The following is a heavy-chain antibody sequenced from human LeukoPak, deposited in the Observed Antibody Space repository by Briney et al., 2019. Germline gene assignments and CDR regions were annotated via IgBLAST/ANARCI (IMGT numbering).Heavy chain of an antibody. CDR1: GFTFSKYW. J-gene: IGHJ4*02. CDR2: INTDGTVT. V-gene: IGHV3-74*01. D-gene: IGHD6-19*01. CDR3: ATKQWLAPPPDS. Sequence: GGSLRLSCAASGFTFSKYWMLWVRQAPGKGLESVSRINTDGTVTTYADSVKGRFTVSRDNADNTMFLQMNSVRDEGAAVYYCATKQWLAPPPDSWGQGTPVTVSS.